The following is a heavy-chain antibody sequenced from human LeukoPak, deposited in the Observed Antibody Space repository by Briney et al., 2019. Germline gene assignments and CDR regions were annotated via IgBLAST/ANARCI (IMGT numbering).Heavy chain of an antibody. CDR1: GDTLSELS. CDR2: FDPEDGEI. CDR3: ATEIRGVIIPKFDY. Sequence: ASVKVSCKVSGDTLSELSMHWVRQAPGKRLEWMGGFDPEDGEIIYARNFQDRVTMTEDTSTDTAYMEVHGLRAEDTAVYYCATEIRGVIIPKFDYWGQGTLVTVSS. J-gene: IGHJ4*02. D-gene: IGHD3-10*01. V-gene: IGHV1-24*01.